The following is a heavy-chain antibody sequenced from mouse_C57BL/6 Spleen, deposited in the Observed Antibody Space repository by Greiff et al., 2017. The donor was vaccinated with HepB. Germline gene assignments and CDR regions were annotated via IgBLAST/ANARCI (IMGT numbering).Heavy chain of an antibody. D-gene: IGHD2-12*01. Sequence: EVQLVESGGGLVQPKGSLKLSCAASGFSFNTYAMNWVRQAPGKGLEWVARIRSKSNNYATYYADSVKDRFTISRDDSESMLYLQMNNLKTEDTAMYYCVMTYDSYYYAMVYWGQGTSVTVSS. CDR3: VMTYDSYYYAMVY. CDR2: IRSKSNNYAT. J-gene: IGHJ4*01. CDR1: GFSFNTYA. V-gene: IGHV10-1*01.